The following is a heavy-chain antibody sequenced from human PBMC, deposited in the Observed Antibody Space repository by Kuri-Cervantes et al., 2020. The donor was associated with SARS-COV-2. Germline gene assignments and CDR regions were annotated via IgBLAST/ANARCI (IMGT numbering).Heavy chain of an antibody. D-gene: IGHD3-22*01. J-gene: IGHJ4*02. Sequence: LSLTCAASGFTFSNAWMSWVRQAPGKGLEWVSFIDNAASNTYYADFVKGRFTISRDSSTNMVSLQMNSLRGDDTAVYYCAKDLYESGGYTWAYWGQGTRVTVSS. CDR2: IDNAASNT. CDR1: GFTFSNAW. V-gene: IGHV3-23*03. CDR3: AKDLYESGGYTWAY.